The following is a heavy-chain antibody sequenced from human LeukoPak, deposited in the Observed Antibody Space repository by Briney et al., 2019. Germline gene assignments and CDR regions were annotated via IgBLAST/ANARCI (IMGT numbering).Heavy chain of an antibody. CDR3: ARICFPRYYYGSGSYVTDY. J-gene: IGHJ4*02. D-gene: IGHD3-10*01. Sequence: SGPALVKPTQTLTLTCTFSGFSLSTSGMCVSWIRQPPGKALEWLARIDWDDDKYYSTSLKTRLTISKDTSKNQVVLTMTNMDPVDTATYYCARICFPRYYYGSGSYVTDYWGQGTLVTVSS. V-gene: IGHV2-70*11. CDR1: GFSLSTSGMC. CDR2: IDWDDDK.